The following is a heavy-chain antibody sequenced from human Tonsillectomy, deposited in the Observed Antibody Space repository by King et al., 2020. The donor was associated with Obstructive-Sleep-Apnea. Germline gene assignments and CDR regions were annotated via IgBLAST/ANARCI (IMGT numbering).Heavy chain of an antibody. CDR2: LNPNNGGT. CDR3: AGDAAAELHRRSNYFDY. D-gene: IGHD6-13*01. CDR1: GYTFTGYY. J-gene: IGHJ4*02. Sequence: QLVQSGAEVKKPGASVKVSCKASGYTFTGYYMHWVRQAPGQGLEWMGWLNPNNGGTDYAQKFQGRVTMTRDTSIGTAYMEVSMLRSDDKAVYYCAGDAAAELHRRSNYFDYWGQGTLVTVSS. V-gene: IGHV1-2*02.